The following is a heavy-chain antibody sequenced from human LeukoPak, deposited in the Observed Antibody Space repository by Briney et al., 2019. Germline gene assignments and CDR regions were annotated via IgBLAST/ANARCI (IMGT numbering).Heavy chain of an antibody. J-gene: IGHJ6*03. V-gene: IGHV3-23*01. Sequence: GGSLRLSCTAFGFAFSNSAISWVRQAPGKGLEWVSTVSGSGGSTYYADSVRGRFTISRDNSNSTAHLQMSGLRVDDTAIYYCAKGRGARYYNPMDVWGKGTTVTVSS. CDR1: GFAFSNSA. CDR2: VSGSGGST. CDR3: AKGRGARYYNPMDV. D-gene: IGHD1-26*01.